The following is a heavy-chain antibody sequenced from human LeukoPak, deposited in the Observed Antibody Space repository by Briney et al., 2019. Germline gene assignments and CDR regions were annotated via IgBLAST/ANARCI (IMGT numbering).Heavy chain of an antibody. D-gene: IGHD2-21*01. J-gene: IGHJ5*02. CDR1: GFIFSKAW. CDR2: IKQDGSEK. V-gene: IGHV3-7*01. Sequence: PGGSLRLSCTATGFIFSKAWMSWVRQAPGKGLEWVANIKQDGSEKYYVDSVKGRFTISRDNAKNSLYLQMNSLRAEDTAVYYCARDLFRSGISPWGRGTLVTVSS. CDR3: ARDLFRSGISP.